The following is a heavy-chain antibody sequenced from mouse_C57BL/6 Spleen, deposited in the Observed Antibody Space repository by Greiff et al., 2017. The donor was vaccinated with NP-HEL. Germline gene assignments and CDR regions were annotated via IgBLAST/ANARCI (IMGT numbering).Heavy chain of an antibody. V-gene: IGHV1-22*01. CDR2: INPNNGGT. D-gene: IGHD1-1*01. CDR1: GYTFTDYN. J-gene: IGHJ1*03. CDR3: ASHYYGRDWYFDV. Sequence: EVKLVESGPELVKPGASVKMSCKASGYTFTDYNMHWVKQSHGKSLEWIGYINPNNGGTSYNQKFKGKATLTVNKSSSTAYMELRSLTSEDSAVYYCASHYYGRDWYFDVWGTGTTVTVSS.